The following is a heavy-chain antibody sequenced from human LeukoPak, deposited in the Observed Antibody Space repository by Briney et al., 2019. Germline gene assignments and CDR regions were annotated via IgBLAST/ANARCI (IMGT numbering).Heavy chain of an antibody. V-gene: IGHV4-61*02. D-gene: IGHD2-15*01. CDR2: IYASGFT. Sequence: SETLSLXCAVSGGSISSGSYYWSWIRQPAGKGLEWFGRIYASGFTNYNPSLKSRVTISVDTSKNQFSLKLSSVTAADTAVYYCARELLGYCSGGNCYSVNWFDPWGQGTLVTVSS. CDR3: ARELLGYCSGGNCYSVNWFDP. J-gene: IGHJ5*02. CDR1: GGSISSGSYY.